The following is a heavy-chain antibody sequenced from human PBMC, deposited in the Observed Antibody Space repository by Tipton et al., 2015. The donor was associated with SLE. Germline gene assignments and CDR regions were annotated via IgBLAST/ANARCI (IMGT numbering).Heavy chain of an antibody. D-gene: IGHD2-2*01. CDR1: GFTFSSYE. CDR3: AWGPAALD. J-gene: IGHJ4*02. V-gene: IGHV3-21*04. Sequence: SLRLSCAASGFTFSSYEMNWVRQAPGEGLEWASSISSSSSYIHCADSVKGRFTISRDNAKDSLYLQMNSLRAEDTAVYYCAWGPAALDWGQGTLVTVSS. CDR2: ISSSSSYI.